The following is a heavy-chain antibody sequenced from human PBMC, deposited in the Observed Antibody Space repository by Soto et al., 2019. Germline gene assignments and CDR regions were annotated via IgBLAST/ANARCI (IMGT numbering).Heavy chain of an antibody. D-gene: IGHD5-12*01. V-gene: IGHV1-2*04. Sequence: GASVKVSCKASGYTFTGYYMHWVRQAPGQGLEWMGWINPNSGGTNYAQKFQGWVTMTRDTSISTAYMELSRLRSDDTAVYYCARGTAIVATTYYYYGMDVWGQGTTVTVSS. CDR1: GYTFTGYY. CDR2: INPNSGGT. CDR3: ARGTAIVATTYYYYGMDV. J-gene: IGHJ6*02.